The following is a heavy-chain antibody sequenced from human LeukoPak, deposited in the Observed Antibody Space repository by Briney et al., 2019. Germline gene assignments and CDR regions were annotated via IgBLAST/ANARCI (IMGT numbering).Heavy chain of an antibody. CDR3: AKDSRDYDFWSGYYIPHDY. Sequence: GRSLRLSCAASGFTFRSYAMHWVRQAPGKGLEWVAVISFDGSIKYYADSMKGRFTISRDNSNNTLYLQMNSLRAEDTAVYYCAKDSRDYDFWSGYYIPHDYWGQGTLVTVSS. J-gene: IGHJ4*02. V-gene: IGHV3-30-3*01. D-gene: IGHD3-3*01. CDR2: ISFDGSIK. CDR1: GFTFRSYA.